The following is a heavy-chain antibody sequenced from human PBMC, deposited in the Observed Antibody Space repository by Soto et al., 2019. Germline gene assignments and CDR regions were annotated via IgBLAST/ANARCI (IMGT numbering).Heavy chain of an antibody. CDR3: ARGLILWFGELSRRGGYYYYMDV. V-gene: IGHV4-34*01. D-gene: IGHD3-10*01. J-gene: IGHJ6*03. CDR2: INDSGNI. CDR1: GGSFSGYQ. Sequence: QVQLQQWGAGLLKPSETLSLTCAVYGGSFSGYQWTWIRQTPGTGLEWIGEINDSGNINYNPSLKSRFTILVDTAKKQISLKLSSVAAADTAVYYCARGLILWFGELSRRGGYYYYMDVWGKGTTVTVSS.